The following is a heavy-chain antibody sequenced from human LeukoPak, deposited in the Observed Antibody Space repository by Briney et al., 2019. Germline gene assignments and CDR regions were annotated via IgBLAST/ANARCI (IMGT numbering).Heavy chain of an antibody. J-gene: IGHJ4*02. CDR1: GFTFSSYA. Sequence: GGSLRLSCAASGFTFSSYAMSWVRQAPGKGLEWVSAISGSGGSTYYADSVKGRFTISRDNSKNTLCLQMNSLRTEDTAVYYCARDSVRFWSGYSQQGYFDYWGQGTLVTVSS. D-gene: IGHD3-3*01. V-gene: IGHV3-23*01. CDR3: ARDSVRFWSGYSQQGYFDY. CDR2: ISGSGGST.